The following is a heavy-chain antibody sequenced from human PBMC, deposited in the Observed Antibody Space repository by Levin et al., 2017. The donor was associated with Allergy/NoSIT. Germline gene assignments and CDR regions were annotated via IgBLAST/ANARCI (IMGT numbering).Heavy chain of an antibody. Sequence: GGSLRLSCAASGFSFSDFYMSWIRLAPGKGLEWISFISSAGSYANYADSVKGRFTISRDNARNSLYLQMNSLRAEDTAVYYCARGSRVIGFGEPLRDFWGQGTLVTVSS. CDR1: GFSFSDFY. CDR3: ARGSRVIGFGEPLRDF. D-gene: IGHD3-10*01. CDR2: ISSAGSYA. J-gene: IGHJ4*02. V-gene: IGHV3-11*05.